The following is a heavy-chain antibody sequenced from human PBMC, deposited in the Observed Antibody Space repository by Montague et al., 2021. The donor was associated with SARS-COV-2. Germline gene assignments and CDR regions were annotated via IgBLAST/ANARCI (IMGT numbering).Heavy chain of an antibody. CDR3: ARGVVAATPVVDY. J-gene: IGHJ4*02. V-gene: IGHV4-4*07. D-gene: IGHD2-15*01. Sequence: SETRSLTCSVSGDSISDFFWDWIRQPAGKGLEWIGCMHASGGTAXXPSLESRVIMSVDTSKNQFSLKVNSVTAADTAMYYCARGVVAATPVVDYWGRGTLVTVSS. CDR1: GDSISDFF. CDR2: MHASGGT.